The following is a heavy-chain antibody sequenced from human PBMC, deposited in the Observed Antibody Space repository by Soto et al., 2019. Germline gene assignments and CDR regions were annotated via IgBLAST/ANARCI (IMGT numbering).Heavy chain of an antibody. J-gene: IGHJ6*02. V-gene: IGHV3-23*01. CDR2: ISGSGGTT. D-gene: IGHD2-8*01. CDR3: TKSRRSVLMVYGFGGMDV. CDR1: GFTFSNYA. Sequence: EVQLLESGGGLVQPGGSLRLSCAASGFTFSNYAMSWVRQAPGKGLEWVSIISGSGGTTYHADSVKDRFTISRDNSKNTLYLQMNNLRGEDTAVYFCTKSRRSVLMVYGFGGMDVWGRGTTVTVSS.